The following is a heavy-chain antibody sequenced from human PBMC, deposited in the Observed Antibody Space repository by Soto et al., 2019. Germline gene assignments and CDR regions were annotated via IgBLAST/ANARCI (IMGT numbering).Heavy chain of an antibody. CDR3: ARRDVTSGGSDI. J-gene: IGHJ3*02. CDR2: ISAGGGST. V-gene: IGHV3-23*01. D-gene: IGHD2-15*01. CDR1: GFTFSNHA. Sequence: EVQLLESGGGLVQPGGSLRLSCAASGFTFSNHAMTWVRRAPGKGLEWVSTISAGGGSTYYADSVKGRLAISRDNSKNTLSLQMNSLSAEDTAIYYCARRDVTSGGSDIWGQGTVVTVSS.